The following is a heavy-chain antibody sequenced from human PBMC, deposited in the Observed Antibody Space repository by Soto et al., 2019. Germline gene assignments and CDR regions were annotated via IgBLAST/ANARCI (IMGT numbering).Heavy chain of an antibody. V-gene: IGHV3-21*01. CDR2: IRGFSPYT. J-gene: IGHJ6*02. CDR3: ARDRGYDAHDYYYNAMDV. D-gene: IGHD2-15*01. CDR1: GFTFSNYA. Sequence: GSLRLSCVASGFTFSNYAMSWVRQAPGKGLEWVSAIRGFSPYTFYADSVKGRFTISRDNAKKSLYLQMNSLRAEDTAVYYCARDRGYDAHDYYYNAMDVWGQGTMVTVSS.